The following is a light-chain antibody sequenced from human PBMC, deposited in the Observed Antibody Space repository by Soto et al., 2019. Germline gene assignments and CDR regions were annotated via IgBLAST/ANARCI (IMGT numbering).Light chain of an antibody. CDR2: EDS. V-gene: IGLV2-8*01. Sequence: QYALTQPPSASGSPGQSVTISCTGTSSDVGGYNYVSWYQQHPGKAPKLMISEDSKRPSGVPDRFSGSKSGNTASLTVSGRQAEYEADYYCCSYAGSNNYVFGTGTKLTAL. CDR1: SSDVGGYNY. CDR3: CSYAGSNNYV. J-gene: IGLJ1*01.